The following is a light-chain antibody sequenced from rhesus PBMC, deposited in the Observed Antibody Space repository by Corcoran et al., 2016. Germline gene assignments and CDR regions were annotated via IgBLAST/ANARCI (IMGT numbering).Light chain of an antibody. CDR1: SSDIGAYNF. CDR3: CSYAGSYTFYI. J-gene: IGLJ1*01. V-gene: IGLV2-32*01. Sequence: QAALTQPRSVSGSPGQSVTISCTGTSSDIGAYNFVSWYQHHPGKAPKLMIYEVSKRPSGVSDRFSGSKSDNTASLTISGLQAEDEADYYCCSYAGSYTFYIFGAGTRLTVL. CDR2: EVS.